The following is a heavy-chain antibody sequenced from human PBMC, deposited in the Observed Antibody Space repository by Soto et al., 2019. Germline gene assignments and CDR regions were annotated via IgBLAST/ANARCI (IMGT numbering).Heavy chain of an antibody. CDR2: VNNDGTDT. CDR3: ARGGLQHALDV. Sequence: GGSLRLSCAASGFTFSSYWMYWVGQAPGKGLVWVSRVNNDGTDTTHADSVKGRFTISRDNAENTLYLQMNSLRAEDTAVYYCARGGLQHALDVWGQGSTVTVSS. D-gene: IGHD6-13*01. J-gene: IGHJ6*02. V-gene: IGHV3-74*03. CDR1: GFTFSSYW.